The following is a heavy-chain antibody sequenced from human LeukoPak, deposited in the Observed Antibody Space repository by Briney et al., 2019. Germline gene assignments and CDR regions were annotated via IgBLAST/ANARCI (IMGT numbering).Heavy chain of an antibody. Sequence: TSETLSLTCTLSVGSISSGDYYWSWIRQPPGKCLEWIGYIYYSGSTYYNPSLKSRVTISVDTSKNQFSLKLSSVTAADTAVYYCARERDSGSYYSFDYWGQGTLVTVSS. CDR1: VGSISSGDYY. CDR2: IYYSGST. V-gene: IGHV4-30-4*01. J-gene: IGHJ4*02. D-gene: IGHD1-26*01. CDR3: ARERDSGSYYSFDY.